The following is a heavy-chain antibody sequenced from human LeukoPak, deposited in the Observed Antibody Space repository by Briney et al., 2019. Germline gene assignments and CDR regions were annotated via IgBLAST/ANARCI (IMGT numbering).Heavy chain of an antibody. V-gene: IGHV4-30-2*01. CDR1: GGSISSGGYS. Sequence: SGTLSLTCAVSGGSISSGGYSWSWIRQPPGTGLEWIGYIYHSGSTYYNPSLKSRVTISVDRSKNQFSLKLSSVTAADTAVYYCASVYDSTGMGAFDIWGQGTMVTVSS. J-gene: IGHJ3*02. CDR2: IYHSGST. D-gene: IGHD3-22*01. CDR3: ASVYDSTGMGAFDI.